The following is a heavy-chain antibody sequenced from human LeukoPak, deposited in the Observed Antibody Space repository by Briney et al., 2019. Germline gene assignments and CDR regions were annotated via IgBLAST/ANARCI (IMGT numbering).Heavy chain of an antibody. D-gene: IGHD6-13*01. V-gene: IGHV4-34*01. J-gene: IGHJ4*02. CDR3: AGGSSSWYWGY. Sequence: PSETLSLTCAVYGGSFSGYYWSWIRQPPGKRLEWIGEINHSGSTNYNPSLKSRVTISVDTSKNQFSLKLSSVTAADTAVYYCAGGSSSWYWGYWGQGTLVTVSS. CDR1: GGSFSGYY. CDR2: INHSGST.